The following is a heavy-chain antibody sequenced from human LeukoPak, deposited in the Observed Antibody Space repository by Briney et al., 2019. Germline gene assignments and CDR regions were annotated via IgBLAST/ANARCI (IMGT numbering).Heavy chain of an antibody. J-gene: IGHJ3*02. V-gene: IGHV3-9*01. D-gene: IGHD2-2*01. CDR3: ATHCSSVSCSLATFDI. CDR1: KFTFDDYA. Sequence: GGSLRLSCAASKFTFDDYAMHWVRQAPGKGLEWVSGISWNSGSMGYADSVRGRFTISRDNARTSLYLQMNSLRAEDTAVYYCATHCSSVSCSLATFDIWGQGTMVTVSS. CDR2: ISWNSGSM.